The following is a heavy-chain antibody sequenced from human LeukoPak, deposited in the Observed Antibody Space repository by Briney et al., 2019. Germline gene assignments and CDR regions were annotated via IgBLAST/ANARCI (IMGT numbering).Heavy chain of an antibody. J-gene: IGHJ4*02. CDR1: GFTFSYYL. V-gene: IGHV3-74*01. D-gene: IGHD4-17*01. Sequence: GGSLRLSCAASGFTFSYYLMHWVRQAPGKGRVWVSRINSDGSSTSYADSVKGRFTISRDNAKNTLYLQMNSLRAEDTAVYYCARDDDYGDPPFDYWGQGTLVTVSS. CDR2: INSDGSST. CDR3: ARDDDYGDPPFDY.